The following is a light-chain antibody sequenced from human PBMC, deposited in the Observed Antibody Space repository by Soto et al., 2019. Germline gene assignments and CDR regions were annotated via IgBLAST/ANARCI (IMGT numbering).Light chain of an antibody. V-gene: IGKV4-1*01. CDR3: KQYYNLYT. Sequence: DVVMTQSPSSLAVSLGERATINCKSSQNVLYSSNNKNYLAWYQQKPGQPPKLLISWASTRASGVPDRFSGSWSGTDFTLTIRSLQAEDVSVYYCKQYYNLYTFGPGTKLEI. CDR2: WAS. J-gene: IGKJ2*01. CDR1: QNVLYSSNNKNY.